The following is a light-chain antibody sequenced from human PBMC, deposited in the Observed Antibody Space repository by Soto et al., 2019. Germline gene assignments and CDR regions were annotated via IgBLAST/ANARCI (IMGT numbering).Light chain of an antibody. CDR3: IQDLQTPLT. V-gene: IGKV2-28*01. Sequence: VPLSTRSLHVTPGLPAWISCSSGQILLHMNGYNDLGWYLQKPGQAPQLLIYVASSRAAGVPDRFSGSGSGTDFTLKISRVQAEDFGVYYCIQDLQTPLTFGEGTKVDIK. CDR2: VAS. J-gene: IGKJ4*01. CDR1: QILLHMNGYND.